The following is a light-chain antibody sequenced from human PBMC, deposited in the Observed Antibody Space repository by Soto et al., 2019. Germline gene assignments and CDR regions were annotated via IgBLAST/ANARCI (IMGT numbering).Light chain of an antibody. J-gene: IGKJ5*01. Sequence: IVLTQSPATLSLSPGKRATLSCRASQNISSYLIWYQQKPAQAPRLLLHGASTRATGIPARFSGSGSGTDFTLTISSLEPEDFAVYYCQQRSNWPPITFGQGTRLEIK. CDR3: QQRSNWPPIT. CDR1: QNISSY. V-gene: IGKV3-11*01. CDR2: GAS.